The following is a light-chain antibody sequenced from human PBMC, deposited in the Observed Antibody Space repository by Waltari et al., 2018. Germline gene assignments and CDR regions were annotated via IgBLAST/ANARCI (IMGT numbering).Light chain of an antibody. J-gene: IGLJ2*01. CDR1: TSNIGNNY. CDR3: GTWDNNLSALV. CDR2: ETA. Sequence: QSVLTQPPSVSAAPGQKVTISCSGSTSNIGNNYVSWYQQLPGAAPKVFIYETAKRPSGIPDRFSGSKSGTSASLGSTGLQTGDEATYYCGTWDNNLSALVFGGGTKLTVL. V-gene: IGLV1-51*02.